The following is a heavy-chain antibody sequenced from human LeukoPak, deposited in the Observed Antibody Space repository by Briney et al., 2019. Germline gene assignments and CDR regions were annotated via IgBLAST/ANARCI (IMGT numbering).Heavy chain of an antibody. CDR3: ARWTGTTGLDY. CDR1: GYSFTGYY. Sequence: ASVKVSCKASGYSFTGYYLHWVRQAPGQGLEWMGIINPSGGSTTYAQMFQGRVTMTRDTSTTTVYMELSSLKAEDTAVYYCARWTGTTGLDYWGQGTLVTVSA. J-gene: IGHJ4*02. CDR2: INPSGGST. D-gene: IGHD1-1*01. V-gene: IGHV1-46*01.